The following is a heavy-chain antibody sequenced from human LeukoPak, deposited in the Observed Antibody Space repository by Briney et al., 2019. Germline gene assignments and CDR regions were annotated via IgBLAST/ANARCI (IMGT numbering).Heavy chain of an antibody. CDR3: ARESYDSSGYYYGGGFDY. CDR1: GFTFSSYW. V-gene: IGHV3-74*01. J-gene: IGHJ4*02. CDR2: IYSDGT. D-gene: IGHD3-22*01. Sequence: PGGSLRLSCAASGFTFSSYWIHWVRQAPGKGLVWVSRIYSDGTYYADSVKGRFTISRANAKNTLYLQMNSLRAEDTAVYNCARESYDSSGYYYGGGFDYWGQGTLVTVSS.